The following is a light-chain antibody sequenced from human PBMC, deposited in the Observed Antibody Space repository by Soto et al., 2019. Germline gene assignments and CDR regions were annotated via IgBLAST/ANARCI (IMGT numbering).Light chain of an antibody. J-gene: IGLJ2*01. Sequence: QSVLTQPPSASGTPGQRVTISCSGSSSNIGSHSVNCYQQLPGTAPKLLIYSNNQRPSGVPDRFSGSKSGTSVSLAISGLQPEEAADYYCAAWDASLSSVVLGGGTKLTVL. CDR2: SNN. CDR1: SSNIGSHS. CDR3: AAWDASLSSVV. V-gene: IGLV1-44*01.